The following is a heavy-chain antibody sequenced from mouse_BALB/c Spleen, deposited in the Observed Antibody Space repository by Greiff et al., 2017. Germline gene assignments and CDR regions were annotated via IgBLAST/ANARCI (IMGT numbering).Heavy chain of an antibody. CDR2: INPSSGYT. J-gene: IGHJ3*01. V-gene: IGHV1-4*02. Sequence: QVQLKESAAELARPGASVKMSCKASGYTFTSYTMHWVKQRPGQGLEWIGYINPSSGYTEYNQKFKDKTTLTADKSSSTAYMQLSSLTSEDSAVYYCARGVRQFAYWGQGTLVTVSA. D-gene: IGHD2-14*01. CDR3: ARGVRQFAY. CDR1: GYTFTSYT.